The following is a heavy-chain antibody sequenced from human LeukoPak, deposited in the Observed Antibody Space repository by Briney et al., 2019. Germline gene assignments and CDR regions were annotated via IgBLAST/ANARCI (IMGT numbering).Heavy chain of an antibody. D-gene: IGHD2-21*02. Sequence: SETLSLTCAVYGGPFSGYYWSWIRQPPGKGLEWIGEINHSGSTNYNPSLKSRVTFSVDTSRSQFALRLSSVTAADTAVYYCVGTYCGGDCYAMYAFDFWGQGTVVSVSS. J-gene: IGHJ3*01. CDR2: INHSGST. V-gene: IGHV4-34*01. CDR1: GGPFSGYY. CDR3: VGTYCGGDCYAMYAFDF.